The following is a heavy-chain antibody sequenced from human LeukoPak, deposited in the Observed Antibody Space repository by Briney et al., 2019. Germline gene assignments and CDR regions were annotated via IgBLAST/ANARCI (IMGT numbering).Heavy chain of an antibody. D-gene: IGHD6-13*01. Sequence: KESGPTLVKPTQTLTLTCTFSGFSLTTRGVGVGWIRQPPGKALEWLALIYWDDDKRYSPSLKSRLTITKDTSKNQVVLTMTNMDPVDTATYYCAHRTDLYSSSWYWGYWGQGTLITVSS. CDR2: IYWDDDK. CDR3: AHRTDLYSSSWYWGY. CDR1: GFSLTTRGVG. J-gene: IGHJ4*02. V-gene: IGHV2-5*02.